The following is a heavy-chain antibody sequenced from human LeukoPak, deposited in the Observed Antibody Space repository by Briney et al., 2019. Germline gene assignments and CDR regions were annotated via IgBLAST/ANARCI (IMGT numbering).Heavy chain of an antibody. V-gene: IGHV3-30*03. Sequence: PGGSLRLSCAASGFTFSSYGMHWVRQAPGKGLEWVAVISYDGSNKYYADSVKGRFTISRDNSKNTLYLQMNSLRAEDTAVYYCARDYYDSSGYSFYYYYGMDVWGQGTTVTVSS. CDR3: ARDYYDSSGYSFYYYYGMDV. CDR1: GFTFSSYG. D-gene: IGHD3-22*01. J-gene: IGHJ6*02. CDR2: ISYDGSNK.